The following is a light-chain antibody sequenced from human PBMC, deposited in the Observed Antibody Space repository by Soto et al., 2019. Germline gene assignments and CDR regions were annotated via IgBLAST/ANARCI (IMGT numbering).Light chain of an antibody. V-gene: IGKV3-20*01. CDR2: GAS. CDR1: QSVSSSY. J-gene: IGKJ3*01. CDR3: QHHTSYSAFS. Sequence: EIALTQSSGTLSLSAGESVPLSCRGSQSVSSSYLAWYQQKPGQAPRLLIYGASTRATGIPDRCSGSGAGTDFTLTTSRLQPEDFATYYCQHHTSYSAFSFGPGTKVEIK.